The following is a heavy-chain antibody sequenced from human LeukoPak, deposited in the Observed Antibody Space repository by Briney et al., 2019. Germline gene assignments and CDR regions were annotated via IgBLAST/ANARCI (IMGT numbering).Heavy chain of an antibody. CDR1: GFSFSSYS. CDR2: ISSSSSTI. CDR3: ARDYGGSEGVIFDY. J-gene: IGHJ4*02. Sequence: PGGSLRLSCAASGFSFSSYSMNWVRQAPGKGLEWVSYISSSSSTIYYADSVKGRFTISRDNAKNSLYLQMNSLRAEDTAVYYCARDYGGSEGVIFDYWGLGTLVTVSS. D-gene: IGHD4-23*01. V-gene: IGHV3-48*01.